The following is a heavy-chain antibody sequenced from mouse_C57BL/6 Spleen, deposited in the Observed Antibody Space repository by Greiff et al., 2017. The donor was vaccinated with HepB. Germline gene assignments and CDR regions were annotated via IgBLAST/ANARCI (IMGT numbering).Heavy chain of an antibody. V-gene: IGHV1-42*01. CDR3: ARHYGNFYWYFDV. J-gene: IGHJ1*03. D-gene: IGHD2-1*01. CDR2: INPSTGGT. CDR1: GYSFTGYY. Sequence: VQLQQSGPELVKPGASVKISCKASGYSFTGYYMNWVKQSPEKSLEWIGEINPSTGGTTYNQKFKAKATLTVDKSSSTAYMQLKSLTSEDSAVYYCARHYGNFYWYFDVWGTGTTVTVSS.